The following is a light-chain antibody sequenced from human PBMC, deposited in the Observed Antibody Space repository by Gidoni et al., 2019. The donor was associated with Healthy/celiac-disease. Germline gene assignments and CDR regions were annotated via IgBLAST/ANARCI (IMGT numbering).Light chain of an antibody. CDR2: DAS. Sequence: EIVLTQSPATLSLSPGERATLSCGASQSVSSSYLAWYQQKPGLAPRLLIDDASSRATGIPDRFSSSGSGTDFTLTISRLEPEDFAVYDCQQYGSSPRTFGQGTKVEIK. V-gene: IGKV3D-20*01. CDR1: QSVSSSY. CDR3: QQYGSSPRT. J-gene: IGKJ1*01.